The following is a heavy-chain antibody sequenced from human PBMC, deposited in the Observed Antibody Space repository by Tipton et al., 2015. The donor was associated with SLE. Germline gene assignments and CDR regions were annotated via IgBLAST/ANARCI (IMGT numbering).Heavy chain of an antibody. CDR1: GGSFSGYY. J-gene: IGHJ4*02. V-gene: IGHV4-59*01. D-gene: IGHD1-26*01. CDR2: IYDSGTT. Sequence: LRLSCTVSGGSFSGYYWNWIRQPPGKGLEWIGYIYDSGTTNFSPSLKSRVIISEDTSKNQFSLKLSSVTAADTAVYYCARDRLGGPFDSWGQGTLVTVSS. CDR3: ARDRLGGPFDS.